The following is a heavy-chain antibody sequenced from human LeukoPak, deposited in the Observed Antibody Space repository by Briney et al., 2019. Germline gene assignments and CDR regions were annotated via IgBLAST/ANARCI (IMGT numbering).Heavy chain of an antibody. CDR1: EDSFSSYW. V-gene: IGHV3-7*01. CDR2: KKKDESEK. Sequence: GESLKISCKGSEDSFSSYWIGWVRQAPGRGLGRGPNKKKDESEKYYVDSVKGRFTISRANPKTSLILQMNSLRAENTAFIYLARLGGPVIIWGNGYFDYWGQGGLVTVSS. J-gene: IGHJ4*02. D-gene: IGHD3-10*01. CDR3: ARLGGPVIIWGNGYFDY.